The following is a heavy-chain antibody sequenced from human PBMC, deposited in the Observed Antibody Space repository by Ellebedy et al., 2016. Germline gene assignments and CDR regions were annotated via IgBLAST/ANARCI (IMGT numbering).Heavy chain of an antibody. CDR1: GGSTSSYY. Sequence: SETLSLTCTVSGGSTSSYYWSWIRQPPGKGLEWIAYIYYSGSNNYNPSLRSRVTISVDTSKNQFSLKLSSVTAADTAVYYCARHEAASGRSCFDPWGRGTLVTVSS. CDR2: IYYSGSN. J-gene: IGHJ5*02. CDR3: ARHEAASGRSCFDP. V-gene: IGHV4-59*08. D-gene: IGHD6-13*01.